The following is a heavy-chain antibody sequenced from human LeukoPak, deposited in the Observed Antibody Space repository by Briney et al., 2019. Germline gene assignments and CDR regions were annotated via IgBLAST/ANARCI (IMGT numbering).Heavy chain of an antibody. Sequence: SETLSLTCTVSGGSISSYYWSWLRQPPGKGLEWIGYIYYSGSTNYNPSLKSRVTISVDTSKNQFSLKLSSVTAADTAVYYCARNDPRGYCSSTSCYRIFDHWGQGTLVTVSS. V-gene: IGHV4-59*01. J-gene: IGHJ5*02. D-gene: IGHD2-2*02. CDR2: IYYSGST. CDR1: GGSISSYY. CDR3: ARNDPRGYCSSTSCYRIFDH.